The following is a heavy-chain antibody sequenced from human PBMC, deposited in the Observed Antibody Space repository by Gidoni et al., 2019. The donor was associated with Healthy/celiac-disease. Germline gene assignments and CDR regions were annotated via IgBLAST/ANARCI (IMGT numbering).Heavy chain of an antibody. CDR3: ARRQGLWSGYYKGVYYFDY. Sequence: QVQLQQWGAGLLKPSETLSLTCAVYGGSFSCYYWSWIRQPPGKGLEWIGEINHSGSTNYNPSLKSRVTISVDTSKNQFSLKLSSVTAADTAVYYCARRQGLWSGYYKGVYYFDYWGQGTLVTVSS. CDR2: INHSGST. CDR1: GGSFSCYY. V-gene: IGHV4-34*01. J-gene: IGHJ4*02. D-gene: IGHD3-3*01.